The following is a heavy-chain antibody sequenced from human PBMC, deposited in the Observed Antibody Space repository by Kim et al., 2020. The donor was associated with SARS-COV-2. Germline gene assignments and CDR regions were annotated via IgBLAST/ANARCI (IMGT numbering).Heavy chain of an antibody. CDR2: ICNDGSTK. CDR1: GFTFSNFG. J-gene: IGHJ6*02. V-gene: IGHV3-33*06. D-gene: IGHD1-26*01. CDR3: AKVSRGSYSGGMDV. Sequence: GGSLRLSCAASGFTFSNFGLHWVRQAPDKGLEWVALICNDGSTKWFAESVKGRFTISRDNSKNTLYLQTNSLRAEDTAVYYCAKVSRGSYSGGMDVWGQGTTVPVYS.